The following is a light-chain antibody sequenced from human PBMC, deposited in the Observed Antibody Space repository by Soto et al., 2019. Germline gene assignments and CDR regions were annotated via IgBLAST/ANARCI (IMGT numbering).Light chain of an antibody. J-gene: IGLJ1*01. CDR3: SSHTSSNTRI. Sequence: QSALTQPPSASGSLGQSVTISCTGTSSDVGGYNYVSWYQQHPGKAPKFMIYEVSKRPSGVPDRFSGSKSVNTATLTISGLQAEDEADYYCSSHTSSNTRIFGTGTKLTVL. CDR1: SSDVGGYNY. V-gene: IGLV2-8*01. CDR2: EVS.